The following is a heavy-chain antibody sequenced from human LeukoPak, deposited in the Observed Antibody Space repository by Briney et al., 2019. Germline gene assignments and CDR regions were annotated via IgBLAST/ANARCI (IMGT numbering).Heavy chain of an antibody. CDR1: DGSISGYY. Sequence: PSETLSLTCTVSDGSISGYYWSWIRQPPGKGLEWVGYIYYSGSTNYNPSLKSRVTISVDTSENQFSLKLSSVTAADTAVYFCARQASWLPYFDLWGRGTLVTVSS. CDR2: IYYSGST. J-gene: IGHJ2*01. V-gene: IGHV4-59*08. CDR3: ARQASWLPYFDL. D-gene: IGHD6-13*01.